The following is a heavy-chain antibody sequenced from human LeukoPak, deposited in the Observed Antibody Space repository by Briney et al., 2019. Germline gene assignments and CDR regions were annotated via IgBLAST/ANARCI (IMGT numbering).Heavy chain of an antibody. V-gene: IGHV4-34*01. CDR1: GGSFSGYY. D-gene: IGHD2-8*01. J-gene: IGHJ5*02. CDR2: VNHSGST. Sequence: SETLSLTCAVYGGSFSGYYWSWIRQPPGKGLEWIGEVNHSGSTNYNPSLKSRVTISVDTSKNQFSLKLSSVTAADTAVYYCARRASVLMVYALTSNWFDPWAQGTLVTVSS. CDR3: ARRASVLMVYALTSNWFDP.